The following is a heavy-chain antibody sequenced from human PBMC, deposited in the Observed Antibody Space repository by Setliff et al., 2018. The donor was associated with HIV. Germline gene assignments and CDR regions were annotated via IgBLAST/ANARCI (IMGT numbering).Heavy chain of an antibody. J-gene: IGHJ4*02. CDR3: ARAPYSSVMHYFDY. D-gene: IGHD4-4*01. V-gene: IGHV1-2*02. Sequence: GASVKVSCKASGYKFTNYYIHWVRQAPGQGLEWMGWIIPNSDGTNLAQRSQGRIPMTTDTSLTTAYMELSRLRSDDTAVYYCARAPYSSVMHYFDYWGQGTLVTVSS. CDR2: IIPNSDGT. CDR1: GYKFTNYY.